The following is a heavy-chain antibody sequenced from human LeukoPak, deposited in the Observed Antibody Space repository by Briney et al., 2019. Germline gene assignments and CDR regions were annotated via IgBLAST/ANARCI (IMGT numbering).Heavy chain of an antibody. Sequence: GGSLRLSCAASGFTFSSYAMSWVRQAPGKGLEWVSAISGSGGSTYYADSVKGRFTISRDNSKNTLYLQMNSLRAEDTAVYYCVKQRGYMILTGYTRGYYFDYWGQGTLVTVSS. CDR3: VKQRGYMILTGYTRGYYFDY. J-gene: IGHJ4*02. V-gene: IGHV3-23*01. CDR1: GFTFSSYA. CDR2: ISGSGGST. D-gene: IGHD3-9*01.